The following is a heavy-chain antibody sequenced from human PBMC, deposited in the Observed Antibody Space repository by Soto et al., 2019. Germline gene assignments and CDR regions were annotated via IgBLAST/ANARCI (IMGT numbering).Heavy chain of an antibody. J-gene: IGHJ6*02. CDR2: INHSGST. D-gene: IGHD5-18*01. Sequence: SETLSLTCAVYGGSFSGYYWSWIRQPPGKGLEWIGEINHSGSTNYNPSLKSRVTISVDTSKNQFSLKLSSVTAADTAVYYCARGRGGYSYGYHYYYGMDVWGQGTTVTVSS. CDR1: GGSFSGYY. V-gene: IGHV4-34*01. CDR3: ARGRGGYSYGYHYYYGMDV.